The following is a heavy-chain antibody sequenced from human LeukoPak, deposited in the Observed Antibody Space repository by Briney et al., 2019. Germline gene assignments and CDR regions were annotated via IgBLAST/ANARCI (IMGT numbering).Heavy chain of an antibody. Sequence: GGSLRLSCAASGFTFSSYSMNWVRQAPGKGLELVGRIKTKTEGGTTDYGAPVKGRFTISIDDSKNMLYLQMNSLKIEDTGVYYCTTGGAWWGQGTLVTVSS. CDR1: GFTFSSYS. J-gene: IGHJ4*02. CDR2: IKTKTEGGTT. CDR3: TTGGAW. V-gene: IGHV3-15*01.